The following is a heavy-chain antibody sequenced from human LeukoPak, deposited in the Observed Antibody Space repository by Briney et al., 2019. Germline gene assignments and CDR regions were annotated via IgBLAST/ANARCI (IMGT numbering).Heavy chain of an antibody. Sequence: SETLSLTCPVSGGSISSYYWSWIRQPAGKGLEWIGLIYTSGSTNYNPSLKSRVTMSVDTSKNQFSLKLSSVTAADTAVYYCASSYYDSSGYYDAFDIWGQGTMVTVSS. J-gene: IGHJ3*02. D-gene: IGHD3-22*01. V-gene: IGHV4-4*07. CDR2: IYTSGST. CDR3: ASSYYDSSGYYDAFDI. CDR1: GGSISSYY.